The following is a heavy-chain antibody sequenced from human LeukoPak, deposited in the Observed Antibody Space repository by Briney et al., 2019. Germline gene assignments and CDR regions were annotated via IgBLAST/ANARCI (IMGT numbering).Heavy chain of an antibody. CDR3: ARTMVGTAYYYGMDV. V-gene: IGHV4-59*08. CDR2: IYYSGST. D-gene: IGHD4/OR15-4a*01. J-gene: IGHJ6*02. CDR1: GVSISSYY. Sequence: SETLSLTCTVSGVSISSYYWSWLRQPPGKGLEWIGYIYYSGSTNYNPSLKSRVTISVDTSKNQFSLKLSSVTAADTAVYYCARTMVGTAYYYGMDVWGQGTTVTVSS.